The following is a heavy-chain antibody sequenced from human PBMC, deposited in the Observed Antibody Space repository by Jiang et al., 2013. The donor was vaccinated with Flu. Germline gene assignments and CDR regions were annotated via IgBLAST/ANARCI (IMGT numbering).Heavy chain of an antibody. D-gene: IGHD6-13*01. V-gene: IGHV4-39*01. J-gene: IGHJ2*01. Sequence: LLKPSETLSLTCTVSGGSISSSSYYWGWIRQPPGKGLEWIGSIYYSGSTYYNPSLKSRVTISVDTSKNQFSLKLSSVTAADTAVYYCARRQLVFGYWYFDLWGRGTLVTVSS. CDR2: IYYSGST. CDR1: GGSISSSSYY. CDR3: ARRQLVFGYWYFDL.